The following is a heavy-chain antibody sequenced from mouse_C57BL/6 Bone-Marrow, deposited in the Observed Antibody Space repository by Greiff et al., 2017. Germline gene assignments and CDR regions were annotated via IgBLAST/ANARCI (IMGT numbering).Heavy chain of an antibody. Sequence: QVQLQQSGADLARPGASVKLSCKASGYTFTSYGISWVKQRTGQGLEWIGEIYPRSGNTYYNEKFKGKATLTADKSSSTAYMVLRSLTSEDSAVYYCARSRFRREFAYWGQGTLVTVSA. CDR3: ARSRFRREFAY. CDR2: IYPRSGNT. CDR1: GYTFTSYG. V-gene: IGHV1-81*01. J-gene: IGHJ3*01.